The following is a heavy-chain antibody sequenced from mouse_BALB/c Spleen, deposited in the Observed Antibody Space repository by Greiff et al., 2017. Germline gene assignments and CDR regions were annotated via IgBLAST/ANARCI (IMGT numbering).Heavy chain of an antibody. D-gene: IGHD2-10*02. CDR1: GYTFTSYW. V-gene: IGHV1-69*02. CDR3: TRGYDYFDY. CDR2: IYPSDSYT. Sequence: QVQLKQPGAELVRPGASVKLSCKASGYTFTSYWINWVKQRPGQGLEWIGNIYPSDSYTNYNQKFKDKATLTVDKSPSTAYMQLSSPTSEDSAVYYCTRGYDYFDYWGQGTTLTVSS. J-gene: IGHJ2*01.